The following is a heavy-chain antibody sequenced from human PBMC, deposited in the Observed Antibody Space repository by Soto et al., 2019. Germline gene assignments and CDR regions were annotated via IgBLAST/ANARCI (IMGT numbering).Heavy chain of an antibody. CDR1: GYTFTSYA. CDR3: ARQRWLQSVQAYGMDV. V-gene: IGHV1-3*01. D-gene: IGHD5-12*01. J-gene: IGHJ6*02. Sequence: GASVKVSCKASGYTFTSYAIHWVRQAPGQRLEWMGWINAGNGNTKYSQKFQGRVTITRDTSASTAYMELSSLRSEDTAVYYCARQRWLQSVQAYGMDVWGQGTTVTVSS. CDR2: INAGNGNT.